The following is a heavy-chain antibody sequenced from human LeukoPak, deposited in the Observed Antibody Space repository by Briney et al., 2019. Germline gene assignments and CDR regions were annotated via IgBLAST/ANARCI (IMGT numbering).Heavy chain of an antibody. J-gene: IGHJ5*02. Sequence: GGSLRLSCAASGFTFSSYNMNWVRQAPGKGLEWVSSISSSSSYIYYADSVKGRFTISRDNAKNSLYLQMNSLRAEDTAVYYCARDGDLTGYYNWFDPWGQGTLVTVSS. CDR1: GFTFSSYN. V-gene: IGHV3-21*01. CDR3: ARDGDLTGYYNWFDP. D-gene: IGHD3-9*01. CDR2: ISSSSSYI.